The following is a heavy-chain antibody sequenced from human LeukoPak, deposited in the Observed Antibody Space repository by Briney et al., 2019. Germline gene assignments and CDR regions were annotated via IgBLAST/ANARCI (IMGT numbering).Heavy chain of an antibody. CDR1: GDSIRDYH. CDR3: ATGAGVIYYERRRSYYGGWFDP. J-gene: IGHJ5*02. D-gene: IGHD3-22*01. Sequence: SETLSLTCTVSGDSIRDYHCNWIRQSPGKGLEWIGNISYSGSPKYNPSLKSRVTLSVDTSKNQFSLKLTSATAADTAVYYCATGAGVIYYERRRSYYGGWFDPWGQGTLVTVSS. CDR2: ISYSGSP. V-gene: IGHV4-59*01.